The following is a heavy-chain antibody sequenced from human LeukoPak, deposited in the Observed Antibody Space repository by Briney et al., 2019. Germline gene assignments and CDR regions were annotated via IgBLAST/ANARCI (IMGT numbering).Heavy chain of an antibody. J-gene: IGHJ4*02. CDR2: IIPIFGTA. CDR1: GGNFSNYA. Sequence: ASVKVSCKASGGNFSNYANSWVRQAPGQGLEWMGGIIPIFGTANYAQKFQGRVTIIADESMNTAYMELSSLRSEDTAVYYCAGGDYWGQGTLVTVSS. V-gene: IGHV1-69*01. D-gene: IGHD3-16*01. CDR3: AGGDY.